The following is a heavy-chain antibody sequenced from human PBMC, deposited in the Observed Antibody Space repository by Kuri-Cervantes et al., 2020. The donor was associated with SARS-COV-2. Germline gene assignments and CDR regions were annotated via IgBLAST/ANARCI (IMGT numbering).Heavy chain of an antibody. CDR1: GGTFSSYA. V-gene: IGHV1-69*13. CDR2: IIPIFGTA. D-gene: IGHD1-1*01. CDR3: ARLLERRGSWFDP. J-gene: IGHJ5*02. Sequence: PSVKVSCKASGGTFSSYAISWVRQAPGQGLEWMGGIIPIFGTANYAQKFQGRVTITADESTSTAYMELSSLRSEDTAVYYCARLLERRGSWFDPWGQGTLVTVSS.